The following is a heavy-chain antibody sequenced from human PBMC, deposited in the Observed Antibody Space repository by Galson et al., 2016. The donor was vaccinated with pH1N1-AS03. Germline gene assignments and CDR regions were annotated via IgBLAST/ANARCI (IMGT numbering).Heavy chain of an antibody. CDR3: ASGPSADPVWIREGGAY. CDR2: VIPNVGVT. Sequence: SVKVSCKASGGTFSTHAITWVRQAPGQGLEWMGGVIPNVGVTSYAQKFQGRVTITADESTSTAYMELTRLKSEDTAVYCCASGPSADPVWIREGGAYWGQGTLVTVSS. D-gene: IGHD5-12*01. V-gene: IGHV1-69*10. J-gene: IGHJ4*02. CDR1: GGTFSTHA.